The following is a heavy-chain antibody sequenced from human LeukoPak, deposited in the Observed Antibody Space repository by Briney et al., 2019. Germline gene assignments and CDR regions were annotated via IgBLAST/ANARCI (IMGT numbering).Heavy chain of an antibody. D-gene: IGHD3-10*01. Sequence: PGGSLRLSCAASGFTFDDYAMHWVRQAPGKGLEWVSGISWNSGSIGYADSVKGRFTISRDNAKNSLYLQMNSLRAEDTALYYCAKGYGITMVRGVITAFDYWGQGTLVTVSS. V-gene: IGHV3-9*01. CDR1: GFTFDDYA. CDR3: AKGYGITMVRGVITAFDY. CDR2: ISWNSGSI. J-gene: IGHJ4*02.